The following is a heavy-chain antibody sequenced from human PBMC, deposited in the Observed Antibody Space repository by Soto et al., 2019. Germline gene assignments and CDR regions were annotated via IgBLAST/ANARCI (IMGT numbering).Heavy chain of an antibody. D-gene: IGHD5-12*01. CDR1: GYTFTSHG. J-gene: IGHJ4*02. CDR3: AREGEMATINLPFDY. Sequence: QVQLVQSGVEVKKPGASVKVSCKASGYTFTSHGINWVRQAPGQGLEWMGWIIPMFGTANYAQKFQGRVTITADESTSTAYMELSSLRSEDTAVYYCAREGEMATINLPFDYWGQGTLVTVSS. V-gene: IGHV1-69*13. CDR2: IIPMFGTA.